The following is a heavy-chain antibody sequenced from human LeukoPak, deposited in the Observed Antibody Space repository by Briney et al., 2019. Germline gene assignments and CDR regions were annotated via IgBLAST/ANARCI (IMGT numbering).Heavy chain of an antibody. CDR3: ARRKGSEVPGNDY. Sequence: GASVKVSCKSSGYIFSNIAITWVRQAPGQGLEWVGWISPYNGNTNYSPKLQGRVTLTTDTSTSTAYMELRSLRSDDTAVYYCARRKGSEVPGNDYWGQGTLVTVSS. CDR2: ISPYNGNT. V-gene: IGHV1-18*01. D-gene: IGHD1-1*01. J-gene: IGHJ4*02. CDR1: GYIFSNIA.